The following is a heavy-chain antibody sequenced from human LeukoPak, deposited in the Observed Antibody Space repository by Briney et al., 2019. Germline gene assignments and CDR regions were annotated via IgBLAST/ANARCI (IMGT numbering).Heavy chain of an antibody. D-gene: IGHD4-17*01. V-gene: IGHV3-7*01. CDR3: ARNGTVTTRRYYYYYYMDV. J-gene: IGHJ6*03. CDR1: GFTFSSYW. CDR2: IKQDGSEK. Sequence: GGSLRLSCAASGFTFSSYWMSWVRQAPGKGLEWVANIKQDGSEKYYVDSVKGRFTISGDNAKNSLYLQMNSLRAEDTAVYYCARNGTVTTRRYYYYYYMDVWGKGTTVTVSS.